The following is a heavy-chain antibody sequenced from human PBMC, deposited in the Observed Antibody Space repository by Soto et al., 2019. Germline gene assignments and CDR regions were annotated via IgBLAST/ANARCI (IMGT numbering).Heavy chain of an antibody. CDR1: GFTFNSYA. CDR2: ISYDRSNK. Sequence: PGGSLTLSCVDSGFTFNSYAMHWVRHAQGEGLEWVAVISYDRSNKYYANYVKGRFTISRDNSKNTLYLQMNSLRAEDTDVYYCASTPDPPWDYSNYFPSDYWGHGTLVTVS. J-gene: IGHJ4*01. CDR3: ASTPDPPWDYSNYFPSDY. D-gene: IGHD4-4*01. V-gene: IGHV3-30-3*01.